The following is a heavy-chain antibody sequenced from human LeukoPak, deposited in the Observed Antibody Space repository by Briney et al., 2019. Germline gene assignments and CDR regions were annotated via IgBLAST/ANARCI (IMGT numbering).Heavy chain of an antibody. Sequence: SVKVSCKASGGTFSSYAISWVRQAPGQGLEWMGGIIPIFGTANYAQKFQGRVTITADESTSTAYMELSSLRSEDTAVYYCARPRRVYDSSGYSAFDIWGQGTMVTVSS. CDR1: GGTFSSYA. V-gene: IGHV1-69*13. CDR3: ARPRRVYDSSGYSAFDI. D-gene: IGHD3-22*01. J-gene: IGHJ3*02. CDR2: IIPIFGTA.